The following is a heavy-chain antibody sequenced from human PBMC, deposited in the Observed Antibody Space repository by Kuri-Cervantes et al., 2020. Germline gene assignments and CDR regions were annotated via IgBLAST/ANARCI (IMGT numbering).Heavy chain of an antibody. CDR3: ARGMHDYGGLNFDY. CDR1: GYTFTSYA. D-gene: IGHD4-23*01. V-gene: IGHV1-3*01. CDR2: INAGNGNT. Sequence: ASVKVSCKASGYTFTSYAMHWVRQAPGQRLEWMGWINAGNGNTKYSQKLQGRVTMTTDTSTSTAYMELRSLRSDDTAVYYCARGMHDYGGLNFDYWGQGTLVTVSS. J-gene: IGHJ4*02.